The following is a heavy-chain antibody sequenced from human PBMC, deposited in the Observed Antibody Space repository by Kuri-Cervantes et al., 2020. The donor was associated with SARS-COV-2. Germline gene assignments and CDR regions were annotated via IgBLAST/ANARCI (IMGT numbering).Heavy chain of an antibody. CDR3: ARDDFSYGSNHFDI. Sequence: ESLKISCSISGGYVNRGSYYWTWIRQAPGKGLEWIAYMYYNVKTTYNPSLKSRVTISAGTSKNQFSLKLTSVTAADTAVYYCARDDFSYGSNHFDIWGQGILVTVSS. V-gene: IGHV4-61*01. J-gene: IGHJ4*02. CDR1: GGYVNRGSYY. D-gene: IGHD6-13*01. CDR2: MYYNVKT.